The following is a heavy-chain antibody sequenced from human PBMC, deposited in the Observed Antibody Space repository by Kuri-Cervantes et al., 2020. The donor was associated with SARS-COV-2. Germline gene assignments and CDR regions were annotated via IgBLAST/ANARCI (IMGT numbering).Heavy chain of an antibody. CDR3: AKDWWGQAKWWVTTYPP. CDR2: ISGSGGST. D-gene: IGHD4-17*01. Sequence: GESLKISCAASGFTFSSYDMHWVRQATGKGLEWVSAISGSGGSTYYADSVKGRFTISRDNSKNTLYLQMNSLRAEDTAVYYCAKDWWGQAKWWVTTYPPWGQGTLVTVSS. J-gene: IGHJ5*02. CDR1: GFTFSSYD. V-gene: IGHV3-23*01.